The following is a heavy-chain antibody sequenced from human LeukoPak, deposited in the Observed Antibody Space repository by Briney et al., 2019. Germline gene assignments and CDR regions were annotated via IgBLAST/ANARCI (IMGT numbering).Heavy chain of an antibody. V-gene: IGHV3-23*01. CDR3: VGGDVLRYFDWLWGPFDY. D-gene: IGHD3-9*01. Sequence: GGSLGLFCAASGFTFSSYAMSWVRQAPGKGLEWVSAISGSGGSTYYADSVKGRFTISRDNSKNTLYLQMNSLRAEDTAVYYGVGGDVLRYFDWLWGPFDYWGQGTLVTVSS. CDR1: GFTFSSYA. CDR2: ISGSGGST. J-gene: IGHJ4*02.